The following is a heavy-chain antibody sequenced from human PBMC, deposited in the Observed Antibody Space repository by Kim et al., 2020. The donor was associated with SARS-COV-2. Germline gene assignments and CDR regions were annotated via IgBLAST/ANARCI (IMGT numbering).Heavy chain of an antibody. V-gene: IGHV1-2*06. CDR1: GYTFTGYY. Sequence: ASVKVSCKASGYTFTGYYMYWVRQAPGQGLEWMGRINPNSGGTNYAQKFQGRVTMTRDTSISTAYMELSRLRSDDTAVYYCAREGRGYSYGYQDYWGQGTLVTVSS. D-gene: IGHD5-18*01. CDR3: AREGRGYSYGYQDY. J-gene: IGHJ4*02. CDR2: INPNSGGT.